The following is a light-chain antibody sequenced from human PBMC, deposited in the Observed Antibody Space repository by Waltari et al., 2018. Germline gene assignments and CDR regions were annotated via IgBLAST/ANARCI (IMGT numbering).Light chain of an antibody. J-gene: IGLJ3*02. V-gene: IGLV8-61*01. CDR1: SGSVSTSYY. CDR3: VLYMGSGISV. CDR2: STN. Sequence: QTVVTREPSFSVSPGGTVTLTCGLSSGSVSTSYYPSWYQQTPGQAPRTLIDSTNIRSSGAPDRFSGSILGNKAALTITGAQADDESDYYCVLYMGSGISVFGGGTKLTV.